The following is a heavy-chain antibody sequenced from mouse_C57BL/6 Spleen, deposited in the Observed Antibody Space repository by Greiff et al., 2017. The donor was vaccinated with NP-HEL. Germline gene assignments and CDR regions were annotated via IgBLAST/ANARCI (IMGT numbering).Heavy chain of an antibody. D-gene: IGHD3-3*01. CDR2: INPGSGGT. CDR1: GYAFTNYL. CDR3: AREGTAWFAY. J-gene: IGHJ3*01. V-gene: IGHV1-54*01. Sequence: QVQLKESGAELVRPGTSVKVSCKASGYAFTNYLIEWVKQRPGKGLEWIGVINPGSGGTTYNEKFKGQVTLTADKSSSTAYMQLSSLTSEDSAVYFCAREGTAWFAYWGQGTLVTVSA.